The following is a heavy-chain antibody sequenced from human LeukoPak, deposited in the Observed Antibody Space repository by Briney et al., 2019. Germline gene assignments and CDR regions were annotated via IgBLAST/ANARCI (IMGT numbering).Heavy chain of an antibody. V-gene: IGHV1-8*01. D-gene: IGHD2-2*01. CDR3: ARRTAGCTSCTTNWFDP. CDR1: GYTFTSYD. J-gene: IGHJ5*02. CDR2: MNPNSGNT. Sequence: AASVKVSCKASGYTFTSYDINWVRQATGQGFEWMGWMNPNSGNTGYAQKFQGRVTMTRNTSISTAYMELSSLRSEDTAVYYCARRTAGCTSCTTNWFDPWGQGTLVTVSS.